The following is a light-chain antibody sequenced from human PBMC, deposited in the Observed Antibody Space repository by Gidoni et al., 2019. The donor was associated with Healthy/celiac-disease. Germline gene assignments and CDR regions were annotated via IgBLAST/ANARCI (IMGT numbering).Light chain of an antibody. Sequence: EIVMTQSPATLSVSPGERATLSCRASQSVSSNLAWYQQKPGQAPRLLIYGASTRATGIPARFSGSGSGTEFTLTISSLQSEDFAVYYWQQYNNWPSLTFGGXTKVEIK. V-gene: IGKV3-15*01. CDR2: GAS. CDR1: QSVSSN. CDR3: QQYNNWPSLT. J-gene: IGKJ4*01.